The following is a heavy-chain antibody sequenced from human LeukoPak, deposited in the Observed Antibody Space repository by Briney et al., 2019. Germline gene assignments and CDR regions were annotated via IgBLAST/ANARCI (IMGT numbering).Heavy chain of an antibody. CDR2: IYSGGNT. D-gene: IGHD4/OR15-4a*01. CDR1: GFTVSVNY. Sequence: GGSLRLSCAAFGFTVSVNYMSWVRQAPGKGLECVSVIYSGGNTYYADSVKGRFTISRDNSKNTLYLQMNSLRAEDTAVYYCARRAGAYSHPYGYWGQGTLVTVSS. J-gene: IGHJ4*02. V-gene: IGHV3-66*04. CDR3: ARRAGAYSHPYGY.